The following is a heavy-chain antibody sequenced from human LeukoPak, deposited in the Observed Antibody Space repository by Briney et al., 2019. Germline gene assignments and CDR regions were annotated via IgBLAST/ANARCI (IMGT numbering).Heavy chain of an antibody. CDR3: ARDSSGYTGWDY. CDR1: GFTVSSNY. D-gene: IGHD3-22*01. V-gene: IGHV3-53*01. J-gene: IGHJ4*02. Sequence: GGSLRLSCAASGFTVSSNYMSWVRQAPGKGPEWVSVIYSGGSTYYADSVKGRFTISRDNSKNTLYLQMNSLRAEDTAVYYCARDSSGYTGWDYWGQGTLVTVSS. CDR2: IYSGGST.